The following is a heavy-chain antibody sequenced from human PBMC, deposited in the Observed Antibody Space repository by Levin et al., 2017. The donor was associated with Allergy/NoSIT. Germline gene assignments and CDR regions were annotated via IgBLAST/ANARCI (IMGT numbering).Heavy chain of an antibody. CDR1: GFTFSTYT. V-gene: IGHV3-21*01. D-gene: IGHD3-10*02. CDR3: ATRRDMFGEPPRFDY. Sequence: PGGSLRLSCAASGFTFSTYTMNWVRQAPGKGLEWVSSISSSSSYIYYADSVKGRFTISRDNAKNPLYLQMDSLRAEDTAVYYCATRRDMFGEPPRFDYWGQGTLVTVSS. CDR2: ISSSSSYI. J-gene: IGHJ4*02.